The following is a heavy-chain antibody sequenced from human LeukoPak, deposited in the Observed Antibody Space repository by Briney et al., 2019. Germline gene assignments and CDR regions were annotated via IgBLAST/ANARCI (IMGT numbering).Heavy chain of an antibody. J-gene: IGHJ4*01. CDR3: ARDRGWQQFDY. D-gene: IGHD5-24*01. Sequence: PGGSLRLSCVASGFTFSSSWMTWVRQAPGMGLERVANIKADGTGKYYVDSVRGRFSISRDNAKNSLYLELNSLRADDTGVYFCARDRGWQQFDYWGQGTLVTVSS. CDR1: GFTFSSSW. CDR2: IKADGTGK. V-gene: IGHV3-7*01.